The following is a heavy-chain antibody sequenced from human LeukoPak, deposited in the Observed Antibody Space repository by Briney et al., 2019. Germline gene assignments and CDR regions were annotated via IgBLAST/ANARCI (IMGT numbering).Heavy chain of an antibody. CDR2: ISWNSDRI. D-gene: IGHD1-26*01. J-gene: IGHJ3*02. Sequence: GGSLRLSCAASGFTFDDYAMHWVRQAPGKGLEWVSGISWNSDRIDYADSVKGRFTISRDNAKNSLYLQMNSLRAEDTALYYCAKDLAWGSHSGNQGAFDIWGQGTMVTVSS. V-gene: IGHV3-9*01. CDR1: GFTFDDYA. CDR3: AKDLAWGSHSGNQGAFDI.